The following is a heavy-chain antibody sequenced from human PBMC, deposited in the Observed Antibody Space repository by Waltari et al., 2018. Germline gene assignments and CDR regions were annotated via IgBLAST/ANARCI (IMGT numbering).Heavy chain of an antibody. CDR1: GFTFSNFA. J-gene: IGHJ6*02. V-gene: IGHV3-23*04. CDR2: INGGGGNT. D-gene: IGHD4-4*01. CDR3: AKYSNSYGLDS. Sequence: EVQLVETGGGLVQPGGYLGPSRGVSGFTFSNFAMQWARQAPGKGLEWISAINGGGGNTYYADSVKGRFTISRDNSKNTLSLQMNSLRAEDTAVYYCAKYSNSYGLDSWGQGVVVTVSS.